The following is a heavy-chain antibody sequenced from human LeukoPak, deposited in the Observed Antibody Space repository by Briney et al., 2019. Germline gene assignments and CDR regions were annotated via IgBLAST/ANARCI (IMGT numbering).Heavy chain of an antibody. V-gene: IGHV3-21*01. D-gene: IGHD3-22*01. CDR2: ISSSSSYI. Sequence: GGSLRLSCAASGFTFSSYSMNWVRQAPGKGLEWVSSISSSSSYIYYADSVKGRFTISRDTAKNSLYLQMNSLRAEDTAVYYCARDVDSKDAFDIWGQGTMVTVSS. CDR3: ARDVDSKDAFDI. J-gene: IGHJ3*02. CDR1: GFTFSSYS.